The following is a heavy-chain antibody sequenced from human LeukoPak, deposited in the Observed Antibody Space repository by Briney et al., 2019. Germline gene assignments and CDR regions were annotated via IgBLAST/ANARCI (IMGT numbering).Heavy chain of an antibody. CDR3: ARVQRELMWYYFDY. CDR1: GGTFSSYA. D-gene: IGHD1-1*01. J-gene: IGHJ4*02. Sequence: ASVKVSCKASGGTFSSYAISWVRQAPGQGLEWMGGIIPIFGTANYAQKFQGRVTITTDESTSTAYMELSSLRSEDTAVYYCARVQRELMWYYFDYWGQGTLVTVSS. V-gene: IGHV1-69*05. CDR2: IIPIFGTA.